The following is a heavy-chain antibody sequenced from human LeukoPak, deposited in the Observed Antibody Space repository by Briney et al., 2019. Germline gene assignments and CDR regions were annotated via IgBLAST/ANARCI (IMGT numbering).Heavy chain of an antibody. CDR2: INHSGST. J-gene: IGHJ3*02. V-gene: IGHV4-34*01. Sequence: SETLSLTCAVYGASFSGYYWSWIRQPPGKGLEWIGEINHSGSTNYNPSLKSRVTISVDTSKNQFSLKLSSVTAADTAVYSCARGWYYYDSSGPSIFDIWGQGRMVTVSS. D-gene: IGHD3-22*01. CDR1: GASFSGYY. CDR3: ARGWYYYDSSGPSIFDI.